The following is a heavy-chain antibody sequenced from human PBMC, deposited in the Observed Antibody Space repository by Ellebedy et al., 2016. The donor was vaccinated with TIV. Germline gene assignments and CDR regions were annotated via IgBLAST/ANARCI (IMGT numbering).Heavy chain of an antibody. D-gene: IGHD2-8*01. CDR3: GRASVLMGIDF. CDR1: GGYIGSFY. J-gene: IGHJ4*02. Sequence: SETLSLTXTVSGGYIGSFYWSWIRQPPGKGLEWIGYIYGSGTTKYNSSLKSRVSTSVDTSKNQFSLQLSSVTAADAAVYFCGRASVLMGIDFWGQGTLVTVS. V-gene: IGHV4-59*13. CDR2: IYGSGTT.